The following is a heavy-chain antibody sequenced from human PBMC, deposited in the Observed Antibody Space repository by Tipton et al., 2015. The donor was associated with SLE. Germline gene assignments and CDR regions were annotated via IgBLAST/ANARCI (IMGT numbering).Heavy chain of an antibody. D-gene: IGHD3-10*01. CDR3: ARDYYGSGFDAFDI. J-gene: IGHJ3*02. V-gene: IGHV4-61*08. CDR1: SGSVSSGAYY. Sequence: TLSLTCTVSSGSVSSGAYYWSWIRQHPKQGLEWIGWIYHTGSTDYNPSLKSRVTISVDTSKNQFSLRLSSVTAADTAVYYCARDYYGSGFDAFDIWGQGTMVTVSS. CDR2: IYHTGST.